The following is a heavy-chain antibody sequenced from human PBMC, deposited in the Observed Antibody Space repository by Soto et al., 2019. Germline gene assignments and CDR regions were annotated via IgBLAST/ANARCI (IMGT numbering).Heavy chain of an antibody. V-gene: IGHV3-23*01. Sequence: SLRLSCAASGFTFSRCAMGWVRQAPGKGLEWVSDIIDSGGSTYYADSVKGRFIISRDNSKSTLYLQMNSLRAEDTALYYCAKGRSYYYYYGVDVWGQGTTVTVSS. J-gene: IGHJ6*02. CDR2: IIDSGGST. CDR3: AKGRSYYYYYGVDV. CDR1: GFTFSRCA.